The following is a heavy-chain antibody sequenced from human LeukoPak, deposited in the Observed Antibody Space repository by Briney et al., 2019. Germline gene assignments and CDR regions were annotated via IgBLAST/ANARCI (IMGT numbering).Heavy chain of an antibody. CDR1: GLTFSPYS. CDR3: AKDFGIAVAGSWFDP. V-gene: IGHV3-30*02. D-gene: IGHD6-19*01. J-gene: IGHJ5*02. Sequence: GGSLRLSCAASGLTFSPYSINWIRQAPGKGLEWVAFIRYDGSNKYYADSVKGRFTISRDNSKNTLYLQMNSLRAEDTAVYYFAKDFGIAVAGSWFDPWGQETLVTVPS. CDR2: IRYDGSNK.